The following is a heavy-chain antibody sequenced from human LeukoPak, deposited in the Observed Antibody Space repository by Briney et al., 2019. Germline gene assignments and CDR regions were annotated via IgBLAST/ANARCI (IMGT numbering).Heavy chain of an antibody. CDR1: GFTFSSYG. Sequence: PGGSLRLSCAASGFTFSSYGMSWVRQAPGKGLEGVSAISGSGGSTYYADSVKGRFTISRDNSKNTLYLQMNSLRAEDTAVYYCAKDRYQSNRFGEPPVNWFDPWGQGTLVTVSS. CDR3: AKDRYQSNRFGEPPVNWFDP. V-gene: IGHV3-23*01. D-gene: IGHD3-10*01. J-gene: IGHJ5*02. CDR2: ISGSGGST.